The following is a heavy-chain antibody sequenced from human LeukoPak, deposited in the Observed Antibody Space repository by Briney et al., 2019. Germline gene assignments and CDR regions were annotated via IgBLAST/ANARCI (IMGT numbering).Heavy chain of an antibody. J-gene: IGHJ4*02. CDR3: ARIDYDFWSGYSGLDY. CDR2: IYHSGST. V-gene: IGHV4-4*02. D-gene: IGHD3-3*01. CDR1: GGSISSSNW. Sequence: SETLSLTCAVSGGSISSSNWWSWVRQPPGKGLEWIGEIYHSGSTNYNPSLKSRVTTSVDKSKNQFSLKLSSVTAADTAVYYCARIDYDFWSGYSGLDYWGQGTLVTVSS.